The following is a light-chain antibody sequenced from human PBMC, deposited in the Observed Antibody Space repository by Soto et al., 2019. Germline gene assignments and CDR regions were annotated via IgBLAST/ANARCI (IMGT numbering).Light chain of an antibody. V-gene: IGKV1-39*01. CDR2: AAS. CDR1: QGISTF. CDR3: QQSYATVRT. Sequence: DIQMTQPPSSLSTSVGDRVTITCRASQGISTFLDWYQQKPGKAPRLLIYAASRLQRGVPARFSGSGAETDFTLTITSLQPEDFGVYYCQQSYATVRTFGGGTKVDIK. J-gene: IGKJ4*01.